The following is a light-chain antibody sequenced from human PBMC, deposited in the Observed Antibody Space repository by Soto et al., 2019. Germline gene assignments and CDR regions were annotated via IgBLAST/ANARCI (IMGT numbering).Light chain of an antibody. J-gene: IGKJ5*01. Sequence: DVVMTQSPLSLPVTLGQPASISCRSSQSLVYSDGNTYLNWFHQRPGQPPRRLIFTVSKRDSGVPDRFSGSGSGTDFTLKISRVEAEDVGVYYCMQGTHWPLTFGQGTRLEIK. CDR3: MQGTHWPLT. V-gene: IGKV2-30*01. CDR1: QSLVYSDGNTY. CDR2: TVS.